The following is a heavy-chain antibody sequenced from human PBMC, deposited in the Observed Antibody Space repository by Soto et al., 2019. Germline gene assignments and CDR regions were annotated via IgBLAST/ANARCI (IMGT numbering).Heavy chain of an antibody. CDR3: AREVGRGSGSYYLDY. J-gene: IGHJ4*02. V-gene: IGHV3-74*03. CDR1: GFTFSMYW. Sequence: EVQLVESGGGLVQPGGSLRLSCAASGFTFSMYWMHWVRQAPGKGLLWVLRINGDGTDTTYADSVKGRFTISRDNAKNTVYLQMNGLRAEDTAVYYCAREVGRGSGSYYLDYWGQETLVTVSS. CDR2: INGDGTDT. D-gene: IGHD3-16*01.